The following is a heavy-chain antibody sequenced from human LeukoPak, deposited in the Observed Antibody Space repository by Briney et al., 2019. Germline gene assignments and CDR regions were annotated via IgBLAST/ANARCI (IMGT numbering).Heavy chain of an antibody. Sequence: GESLQISCKGSGYSFTSYWISWGRQMPGKGLGWMGRIDPSDSYTNYSPSFQGHVTISADKSISTAYLQWSSLKASDTAMYYCLLKGYCSSTSCYPFDYWGQGTLVTVSS. J-gene: IGHJ4*02. CDR3: LLKGYCSSTSCYPFDY. CDR2: IDPSDSYT. D-gene: IGHD2-2*01. CDR1: GYSFTSYW. V-gene: IGHV5-10-1*01.